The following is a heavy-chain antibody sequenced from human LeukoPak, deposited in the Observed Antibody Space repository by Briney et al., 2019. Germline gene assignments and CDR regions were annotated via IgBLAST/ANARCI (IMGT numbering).Heavy chain of an antibody. D-gene: IGHD3-10*01. CDR1: GYSFPSYG. CDR2: ISPYNDNT. Sequence: ASVKVSCRASGYSFPSYGISWVRQAPGQGPEWMGWISPYNDNTNYAQKLQGRATLTTDTSTSTAYMELRSLRSDDTAVYYCARHFYGSGTYYHFDYWGQGTLVTVSS. CDR3: ARHFYGSGTYYHFDY. J-gene: IGHJ4*02. V-gene: IGHV1-18*01.